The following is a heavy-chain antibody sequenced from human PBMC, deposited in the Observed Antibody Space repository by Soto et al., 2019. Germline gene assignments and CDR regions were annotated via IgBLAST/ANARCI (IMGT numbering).Heavy chain of an antibody. CDR2: ISYDGSNK. V-gene: IGHV3-30-3*01. Sequence: QVQLVESGGGVVQPGRSLRLSCAASEFTFSSYAMHWVRQAPGKGLEWVAVISYDGSNKYYADSVKGRFTTSSDNSTKTRYLQRNSLRAEDTAVYYCARHAGVDSSSFDYWVQGTLVTVSS. CDR1: EFTFSSYA. J-gene: IGHJ4*02. CDR3: ARHAGVDSSSFDY. D-gene: IGHD3-22*01.